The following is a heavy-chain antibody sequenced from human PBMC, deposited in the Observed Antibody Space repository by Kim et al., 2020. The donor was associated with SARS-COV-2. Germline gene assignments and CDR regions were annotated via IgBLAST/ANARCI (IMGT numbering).Heavy chain of an antibody. D-gene: IGHD3-10*01. J-gene: IGHJ4*01. CDR3: ARGSRDSGSYYNGPFDY. CDR2: ISYDGSNK. CDR1: GFTFSSYA. Sequence: GGSLRLSCAASGFTFSSYAMHWVRQAPGKGLEWVAVISYDGSNKYYADSVKGRFTISRDNSKNTLYLQMNSLRAEDTAVYYCARGSRDSGSYYNGPFDY. V-gene: IGHV3-30*04.